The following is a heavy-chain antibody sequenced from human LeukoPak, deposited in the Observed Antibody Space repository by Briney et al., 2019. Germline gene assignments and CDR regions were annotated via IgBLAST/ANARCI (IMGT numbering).Heavy chain of an antibody. Sequence: PGGSLRLSCAASGFTFSSYSMNWVRQAPGKGLEWVSYISSSSSTIYYADSVKGRFTISRDNAKNSLYLQMNSLRAEDTAVHYCARGPTFDYDFWSGYPAPTPYFDYWGQGTLVTVSS. CDR2: ISSSSSTI. D-gene: IGHD3-3*01. CDR3: ARGPTFDYDFWSGYPAPTPYFDY. J-gene: IGHJ4*02. CDR1: GFTFSSYS. V-gene: IGHV3-48*01.